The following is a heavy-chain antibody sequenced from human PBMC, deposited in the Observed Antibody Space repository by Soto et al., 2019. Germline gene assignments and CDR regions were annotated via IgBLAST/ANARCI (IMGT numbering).Heavy chain of an antibody. CDR3: ARDAWDYYDSSGPSDAFDI. D-gene: IGHD3-22*01. CDR1: GVPVTSGSYY. CDR2: IFYTGST. V-gene: IGHV4-61*01. J-gene: IGHJ3*02. Sequence: PSETLSLTCTVSGVPVTSGSYYWSWIRQPPGKGLEWIGYIFYTGSTNYNPSLKSRVSISLDTSKNQFSLKLSSVTAADTAVYYCARDAWDYYDSSGPSDAFDIWGQGTMVTVSS.